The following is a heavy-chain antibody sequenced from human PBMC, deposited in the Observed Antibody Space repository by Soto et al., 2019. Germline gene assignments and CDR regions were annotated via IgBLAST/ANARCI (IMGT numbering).Heavy chain of an antibody. D-gene: IGHD3-9*01. CDR2: IYTSGNT. Sequence: SETLSLTCTVSGGSISSYYWSWIRQPAGKGLQWIGRIYTSGNTNYNPSLESRVTMSVDTSKNQFSLKLSSVTAADTAVYYCARDRGDYDILTGYSPYYGMDVWGQGTTVTVSS. J-gene: IGHJ6*02. V-gene: IGHV4-4*07. CDR3: ARDRGDYDILTGYSPYYGMDV. CDR1: GGSISSYY.